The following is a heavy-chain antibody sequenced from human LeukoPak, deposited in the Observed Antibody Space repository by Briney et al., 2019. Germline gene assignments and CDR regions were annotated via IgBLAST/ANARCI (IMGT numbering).Heavy chain of an antibody. CDR1: GGSISSSSFY. Sequence: SETLSLTCTVSGGSISSSSFYWGWIRQPPGKGLEWIGRIYTSGSTNYNPSLKSRVTISVDTSKNQFSLKLRSVTAADTAVYYCAKDMRSGSPWGPFDYWGQGTLVTVSS. CDR3: AKDMRSGSPWGPFDY. CDR2: IYTSGST. J-gene: IGHJ4*02. D-gene: IGHD1-26*01. V-gene: IGHV4-61*02.